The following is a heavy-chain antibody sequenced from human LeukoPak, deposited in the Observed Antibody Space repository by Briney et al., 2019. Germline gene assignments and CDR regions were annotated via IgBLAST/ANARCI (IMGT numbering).Heavy chain of an antibody. CDR3: ARGLDGSFDY. CDR1: WFALSSDW. V-gene: IGHV3-74*01. CDR2: IYNSGSST. J-gene: IGHJ4*02. D-gene: IGHD1-14*01. Sequence: GGSLTLFCAPCWFALSSDWKPGARQATERGLVWVSRIYNSGSSTSYAGSVKGRFTISRDNAKNTLYLQMNSLRDEDTAVYYCARGLDGSFDYWGLGTLVTVSS.